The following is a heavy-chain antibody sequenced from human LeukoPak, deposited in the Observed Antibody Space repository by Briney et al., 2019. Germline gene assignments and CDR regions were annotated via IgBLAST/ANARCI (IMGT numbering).Heavy chain of an antibody. CDR1: GFTFSSYA. V-gene: IGHV3-23*01. D-gene: IGHD6-19*01. Sequence: GGSLRLSCAASGFTFSSYAMSWVRHAPGKGLEWVSAISGCGGSTYYADSVKDRFTLSRDHSKNTLYLQMNSLRAEDTAVYYCAKPVVAGTGDYWGQGTLVTVSS. CDR2: ISGCGGST. J-gene: IGHJ4*02. CDR3: AKPVVAGTGDY.